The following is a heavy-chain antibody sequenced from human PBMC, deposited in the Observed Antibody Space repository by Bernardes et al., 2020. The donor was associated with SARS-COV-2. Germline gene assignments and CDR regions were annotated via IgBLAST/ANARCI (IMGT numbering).Heavy chain of an antibody. CDR3: ARGIYNTGWHHFDY. V-gene: IGHV4-39*01. Sequence: SETLSLTCTVSGGSVSSSSNYWGWIRQPPGKGLESIVILHYSGATFYNPSLKRRVTMSVDTSRNQFSLKLSYVTAADTAVFYCARGIYNTGWHHFDYWGQGTLVTVSP. J-gene: IGHJ4*02. CDR2: LHYSGAT. D-gene: IGHD6-19*01. CDR1: GGSVSSSSNY.